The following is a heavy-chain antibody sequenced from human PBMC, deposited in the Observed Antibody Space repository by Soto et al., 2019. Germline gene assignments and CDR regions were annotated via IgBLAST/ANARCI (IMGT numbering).Heavy chain of an antibody. CDR1: GGTFSSYA. CDR2: IIPIFGTA. J-gene: IGHJ4*02. V-gene: IGHV1-69*13. CDR3: ARDRFYKTTVTSPFDY. D-gene: IGHD4-17*01. Sequence: GASVKVSCKASGGTFSSYAISWVRQAPGQGLEWMGGIIPIFGTANYAQKFQGRVTITADESTSTAYMELSSLRPEDTAVYYCARDRFYKTTVTSPFDYWGQGTLVTVSS.